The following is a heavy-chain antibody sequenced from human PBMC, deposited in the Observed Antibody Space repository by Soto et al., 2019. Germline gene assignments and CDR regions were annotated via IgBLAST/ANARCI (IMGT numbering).Heavy chain of an antibody. CDR1: GDTFTNYW. Sequence: PGESLKISCKASGDTFTNYWISWVRQMPGKGLEWMGKIDPSDSYTNYSPSFQGHVTISTDRSISTAYLQWSSLKALDTAMYYCAYRKTVPGGMDVWGQGTTVTVSS. CDR3: AYRKTVPGGMDV. J-gene: IGHJ6*02. V-gene: IGHV5-10-1*01. CDR2: IDPSDSYT. D-gene: IGHD1-1*01.